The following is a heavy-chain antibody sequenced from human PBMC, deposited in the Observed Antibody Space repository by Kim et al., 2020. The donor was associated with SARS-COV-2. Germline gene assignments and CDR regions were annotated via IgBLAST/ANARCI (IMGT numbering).Heavy chain of an antibody. CDR1: GGTFSSYA. Sequence: SVKVSCKASGGTFSSYAISWVRQAPGQGLEWMGGIIPIFGTANYAQKFQGRVTITADESTSTAYMELSSLRSEDTAVYYCARAPYSSSWLNYFDYWGQGTLVTVSS. CDR3: ARAPYSSSWLNYFDY. V-gene: IGHV1-69*13. J-gene: IGHJ4*02. D-gene: IGHD6-13*01. CDR2: IIPIFGTA.